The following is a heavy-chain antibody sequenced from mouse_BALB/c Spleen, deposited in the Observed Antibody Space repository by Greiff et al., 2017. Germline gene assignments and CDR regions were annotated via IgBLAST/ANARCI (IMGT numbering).Heavy chain of an antibody. Sequence: VQLQESGAELVRPGASVTLSCKASGYTFTDYEMHWVKQTPVHGLEWIGAIDPETGSTYYNQKFKGKATLTADKSSSTAYMELSSLTSEDSAVYYCTYSNGFAYWGQGTLVTVSA. CDR2: IDPETGST. D-gene: IGHD2-5*01. V-gene: IGHV1-15*01. CDR3: TYSNGFAY. CDR1: GYTFTDYE. J-gene: IGHJ3*01.